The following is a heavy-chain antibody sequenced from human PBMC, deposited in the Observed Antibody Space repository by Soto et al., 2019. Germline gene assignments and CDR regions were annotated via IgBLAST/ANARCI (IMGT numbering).Heavy chain of an antibody. V-gene: IGHV3-30-3*01. CDR3: ARDRDYDSSGYYYDYYYYGMDV. CDR1: GFTFSSYA. CDR2: ISYDGSNK. D-gene: IGHD3-22*01. Sequence: PGGSLRLSCAASGFTFSSYAMHWVRQAPGKGLEWVAVISYDGSNKYYADSVKGRFTISRDNSKNTLYLQMNSLRAEDTAVYYCARDRDYDSSGYYYDYYYYGMDVWGQGTTVTVSS. J-gene: IGHJ6*02.